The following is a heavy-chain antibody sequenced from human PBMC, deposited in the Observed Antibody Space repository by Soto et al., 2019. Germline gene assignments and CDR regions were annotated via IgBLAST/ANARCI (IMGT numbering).Heavy chain of an antibody. CDR3: ARDPGYSYGYN. V-gene: IGHV1-3*01. CDR1: GYTFTSYA. J-gene: IGHJ4*02. D-gene: IGHD5-18*01. Sequence: QVQLVQSGAEVKKPGASVKVSCKASGYTFTSYAIHWVRQAPGQRLEWMGWMNAGNGNTKYSQKFQGRVTITRDTSASTAYMELSSLRSEDTAVYYCARDPGYSYGYNWGQGTLVTVSS. CDR2: MNAGNGNT.